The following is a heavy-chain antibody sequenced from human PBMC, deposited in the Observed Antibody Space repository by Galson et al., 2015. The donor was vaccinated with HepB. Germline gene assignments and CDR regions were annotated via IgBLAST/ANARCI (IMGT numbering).Heavy chain of an antibody. D-gene: IGHD1-1*01. CDR2: IYYSGST. Sequence: ETLSLTCTVSGGSVSSGSYYWSWIRQPPGKGLEWIGYIYYSGSTNYNPSLKSRVTISVDTSKNQFSLKLSSVTAADTAVYYCARVVTNWNAVDAFDIWGQGTMVTVSS. CDR3: ARVVTNWNAVDAFDI. J-gene: IGHJ3*02. CDR1: GGSVSSGSYY. V-gene: IGHV4-61*01.